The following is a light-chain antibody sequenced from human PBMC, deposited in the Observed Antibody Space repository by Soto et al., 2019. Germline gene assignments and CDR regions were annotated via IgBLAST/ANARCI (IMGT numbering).Light chain of an antibody. J-gene: IGKJ1*01. CDR3: QHYYSTPPT. Sequence: DIVMTHSPDSLAVSLGERATINCKSSQSFLYSSNNKNYLAWYQQKPGQPPKLLIYWASTRESGVPDRFSGSGSGTDFTLTISSLQAEDVAVYYCQHYYSTPPTFGQGTKVDIK. V-gene: IGKV4-1*01. CDR1: QSFLYSSNNKNY. CDR2: WAS.